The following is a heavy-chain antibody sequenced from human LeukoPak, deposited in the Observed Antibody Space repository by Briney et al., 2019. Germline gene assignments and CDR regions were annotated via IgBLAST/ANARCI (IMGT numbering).Heavy chain of an antibody. D-gene: IGHD3-10*01. CDR2: IYYSGST. CDR1: GGSISSSSYY. CDR3: ATELTPSGYFDY. Sequence: SETLSLTCTVSGGSISSSSYYWGWIRQPPGKGLEWIGSIYYSGSTYYNPSLKSRVTISVDTSKNPFSLKLSSVTAADTAVYYCATELTPSGYFDYWGQGTLVTVSS. J-gene: IGHJ4*02. V-gene: IGHV4-39*01.